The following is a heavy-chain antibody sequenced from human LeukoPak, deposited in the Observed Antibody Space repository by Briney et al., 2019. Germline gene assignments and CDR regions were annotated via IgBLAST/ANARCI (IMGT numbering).Heavy chain of an antibody. CDR2: ISGSDGSA. CDR3: AKGSGYGYGYGSAPDY. CDR1: GFTFSSYA. D-gene: IGHD5-18*01. V-gene: IGHV3-23*01. J-gene: IGHJ4*02. Sequence: PGGSLRLSCPASGFTFSSYAMSWVRQAPGKGLEWVSAISGSDGSAYYADSVKGRFTISRDNSKNTMYLQMKSLRAEDTAVYYCAKGSGYGYGYGSAPDYWGQGTLVTVSS.